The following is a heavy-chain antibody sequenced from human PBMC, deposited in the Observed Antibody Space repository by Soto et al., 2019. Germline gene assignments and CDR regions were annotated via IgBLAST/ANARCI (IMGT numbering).Heavy chain of an antibody. CDR3: ARGGYYDSSGYLVY. D-gene: IGHD3-22*01. CDR1: GFTFSSYA. Sequence: LRLSCAASGFTFSSYAMHWVRQAPGKGLEWVAVISYDGSNKYYADSVKGRFTISRDNSKNTLYLQMNSLRAEDTAVYYCARGGYYDSSGYLVYWGQGTLVTVSS. V-gene: IGHV3-30-3*01. J-gene: IGHJ4*02. CDR2: ISYDGSNK.